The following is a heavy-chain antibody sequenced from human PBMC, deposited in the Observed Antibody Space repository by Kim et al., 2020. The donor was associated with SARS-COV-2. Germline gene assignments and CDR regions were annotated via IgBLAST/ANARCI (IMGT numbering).Heavy chain of an antibody. CDR2: INTNTGNP. Sequence: ASVKVSCKASGYTFTSYAMNWVRQAPGQGLEWMGWINTNTGNPTYAQGFTGRFVYSLDTSVSTAYLQISSLTAEDTAVYYCARDWVVPAAMARRGEYNWFDPWGQGTLVTVSS. J-gene: IGHJ5*02. CDR1: GYTFTSYA. V-gene: IGHV7-4-1*02. D-gene: IGHD2-2*01. CDR3: ARDWVVPAAMARRGEYNWFDP.